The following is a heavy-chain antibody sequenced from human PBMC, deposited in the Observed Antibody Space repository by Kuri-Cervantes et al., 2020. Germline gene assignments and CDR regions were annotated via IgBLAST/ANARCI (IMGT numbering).Heavy chain of an antibody. CDR1: GYTFTSYY. V-gene: IGHV1-46*01. CDR2: INPSGGST. J-gene: IGHJ6*02. D-gene: IGHD3-10*01. Sequence: ASVKVSCKASGYTFTSYYMHWARQAPGQGLEWMGIINPSGGSTSYAQKFQGRVTMTRDTSTSTVYMELSSLRSEDTAVYYCARERSPQSTRITMVRGVITNSNYYYYYGMDVWGQGTTVTVSS. CDR3: ARERSPQSTRITMVRGVITNSNYYYYYGMDV.